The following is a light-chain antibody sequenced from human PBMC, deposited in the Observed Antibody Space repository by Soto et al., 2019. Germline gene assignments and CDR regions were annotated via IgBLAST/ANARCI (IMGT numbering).Light chain of an antibody. CDR1: QSVSSSY. CDR3: QPYRKRPQT. J-gene: IGKJ1*01. Sequence: SQSAGTLGSAPREKANLSCRGSQSVSSSYLAWYQQKPGQAPGLLIYAASSRATGIPDRFSGSGSGTDFTLTISILDPEVFAVYDCQPYRKRPQTFGQVTKVDIK. CDR2: AAS. V-gene: IGKV3-20*01.